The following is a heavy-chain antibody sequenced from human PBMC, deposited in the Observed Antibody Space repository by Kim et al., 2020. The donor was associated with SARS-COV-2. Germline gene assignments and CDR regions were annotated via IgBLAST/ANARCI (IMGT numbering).Heavy chain of an antibody. CDR2: INHSGST. J-gene: IGHJ4*02. CDR3: ARAAGPLDY. V-gene: IGHV4-34*01. CDR1: GGSFSGYC. Sequence: SETLSLTCAVYGGSFSGYCWSWIRQPPGKGLEWIWEINHSGSTIYNPSLKSRVTITVDTSKNKFSRKLSSVPAAETAVYYCARAAGPLDYWGQGTVGNIS. D-gene: IGHD3-16*02.